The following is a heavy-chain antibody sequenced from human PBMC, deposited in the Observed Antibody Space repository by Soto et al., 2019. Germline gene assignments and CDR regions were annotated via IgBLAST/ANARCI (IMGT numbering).Heavy chain of an antibody. CDR2: INHSGST. CDR3: AIGERGPASIWSDH. Sequence: SETLSVTWAAYGGSFSGYYWSWIRQPPGKGLEWIGEINHSGSTNYNQSLKSRVTISVDTSKNQFSLKLSTVTAADTAVYYCAIGERGPASIWSDHCGQGTMVTV. D-gene: IGHD2-2*01. CDR1: GGSFSGYY. V-gene: IGHV4-34*01. J-gene: IGHJ5*02.